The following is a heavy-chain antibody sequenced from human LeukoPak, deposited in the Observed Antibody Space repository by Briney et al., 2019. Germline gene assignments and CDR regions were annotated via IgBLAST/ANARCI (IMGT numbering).Heavy chain of an antibody. CDR1: GYSISSGYY. CDR2: IYHSGST. V-gene: IGHV4-38-2*02. Sequence: SSETLSLTCTVSGYSISSGYYWGWIRQPPGKGLEWIGSIYHSGSTYYNPSLKSRVTISVDTSKNQFSLELSSVTAADTAVYYCARVAVYCSSTSCYDGNFDYWGQGTLVTVSS. J-gene: IGHJ4*02. D-gene: IGHD2-2*01. CDR3: ARVAVYCSSTSCYDGNFDY.